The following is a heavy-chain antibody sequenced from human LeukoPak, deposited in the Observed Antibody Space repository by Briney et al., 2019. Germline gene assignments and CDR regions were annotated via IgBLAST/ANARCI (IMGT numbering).Heavy chain of an antibody. CDR1: GFTFSSYG. J-gene: IGHJ4*02. Sequence: GGSLRLSCAASGFTFSSYGMSWVRQAPGKGLEWVSAISGSGGSTYYADSVKGRFTISRDNSKDTLYLQMNSLRAEDTAVYYCAREGYYYDSSGPLWGQGTLVTVSS. CDR3: AREGYYYDSSGPL. CDR2: ISGSGGST. D-gene: IGHD3-22*01. V-gene: IGHV3-23*01.